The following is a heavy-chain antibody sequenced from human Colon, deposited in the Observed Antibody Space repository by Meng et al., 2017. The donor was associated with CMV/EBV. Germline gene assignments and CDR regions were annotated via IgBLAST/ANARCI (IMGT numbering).Heavy chain of an antibody. CDR1: GFRFGTYA. Sequence: GESLKISCEASGFRFGTYAMTWVRQAPAVGLEWVVSISDSGGTTYYADSVKGRFIISRDNSQDTLYLQLSSLRADDTAVYFCARREWDYHLPDWGQGTLVTVSS. D-gene: IGHD2-2*01. CDR3: ARREWDYHLPD. V-gene: IGHV3-23*01. J-gene: IGHJ4*02. CDR2: ISDSGGTT.